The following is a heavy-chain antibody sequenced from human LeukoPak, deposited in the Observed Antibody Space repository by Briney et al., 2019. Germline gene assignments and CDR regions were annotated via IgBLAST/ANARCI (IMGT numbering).Heavy chain of an antibody. D-gene: IGHD6-19*01. CDR3: AKEAVAGQDYFDY. J-gene: IGHJ4*02. CDR1: GFTFDDYA. CDR2: ISWNSGSI. V-gene: IGHV3-9*01. Sequence: GGSLRLSCAASGFTFDDYAMHWVRQAPGKGLEWVSGISWNSGSIGYADSVKGRFTISRDNAKNSLYLQMNSLRAEDTALYYCAKEAVAGQDYFDYWGQGTLVTVSS.